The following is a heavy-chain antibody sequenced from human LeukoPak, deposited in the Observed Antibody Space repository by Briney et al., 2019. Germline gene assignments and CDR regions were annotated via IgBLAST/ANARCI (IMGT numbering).Heavy chain of an antibody. Sequence: GGSLRLSCAASGFTFGSYAMTWVRQAPGKGLEWVSAISGSGDSTYYADSVKGLFTLSRDNSKNTLYLQMNSLRAEDTAVFYCAKGGARLHSYYFDYWGQGTLVTVSS. CDR1: GFTFGSYA. CDR3: AKGGARLHSYYFDY. V-gene: IGHV3-23*01. J-gene: IGHJ4*02. D-gene: IGHD1-26*01. CDR2: ISGSGDST.